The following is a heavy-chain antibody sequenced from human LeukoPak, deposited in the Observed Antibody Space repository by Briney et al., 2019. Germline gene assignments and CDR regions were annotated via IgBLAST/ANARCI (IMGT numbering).Heavy chain of an antibody. Sequence: GGSLRLSCEASGFTVSSHYMSWVRQAPGKGLEWVSVIYSGGSTYYADSVKGRFTISRDSSKNTLYLQMNSLRAEDTAVYYCARDGHDSSGYYHLIDYWGQGTLVTVSS. CDR1: GFTVSSHY. CDR3: ARDGHDSSGYYHLIDY. V-gene: IGHV3-66*01. CDR2: IYSGGST. D-gene: IGHD3-22*01. J-gene: IGHJ4*02.